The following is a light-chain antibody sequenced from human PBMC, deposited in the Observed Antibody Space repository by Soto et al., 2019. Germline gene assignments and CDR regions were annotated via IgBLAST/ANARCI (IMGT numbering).Light chain of an antibody. V-gene: IGLV2-14*01. CDR1: SSDVGGYNY. J-gene: IGLJ1*01. Sequence: QSVVTQPASVSGSPGQPITIYCTGTSSDVGGYNYVSWYQQHPGKAPKLMIYDVSNRPSGVSNRFSGSKSGNTASLTISGLQAEDEADYYCSPYTSSSTRLYVFGTGTKVTVL. CDR2: DVS. CDR3: SPYTSSSTRLYV.